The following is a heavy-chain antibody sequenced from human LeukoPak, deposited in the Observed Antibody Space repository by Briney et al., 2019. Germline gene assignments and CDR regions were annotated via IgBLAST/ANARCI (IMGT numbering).Heavy chain of an antibody. V-gene: IGHV3-72*01. CDR1: GFTFSDHY. J-gene: IGHJ4*02. CDR3: VRVTDTDYYYDY. D-gene: IGHD3-22*01. Sequence: GGSLRLSCAASGFTFSDHYMDWVRQAPGKGLEWVGRTRKKANSYTTEYVASVKGRFTISRDDSNYSLYLQMNSLKIGDTAVYYCVRVTDTDYYYDYWGQGTLVTVSS. CDR2: TRKKANSYTT.